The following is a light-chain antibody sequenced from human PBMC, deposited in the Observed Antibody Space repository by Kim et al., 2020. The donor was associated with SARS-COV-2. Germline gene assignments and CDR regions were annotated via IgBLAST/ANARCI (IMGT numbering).Light chain of an antibody. V-gene: IGKV3-20*01. CDR1: QSVSSSY. CDR2: GAS. J-gene: IGKJ4*01. CDR3: QQYGSSRPLT. Sequence: EIVLTQSPGTLSLSPGERATLSCRASQSVSSSYLAWYQQKPGQAPRLLIYGASSRATGIPDRFSGSGSGTDFTLTISRLEPEDFAVYYCQQYGSSRPLTFGGGTKLEI.